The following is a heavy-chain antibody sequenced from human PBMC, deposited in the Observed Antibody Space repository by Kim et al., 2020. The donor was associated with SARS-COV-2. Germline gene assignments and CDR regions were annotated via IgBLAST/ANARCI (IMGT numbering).Heavy chain of an antibody. V-gene: IGHV4-4*07. Sequence: SLKSRVTMSVDTSKNQFSLKLSSVTAADTAVYYCAREVITMVNYYYYMDVWGKGTTVTVSS. CDR3: AREVITMVNYYYYMDV. J-gene: IGHJ6*03. D-gene: IGHD3-10*01.